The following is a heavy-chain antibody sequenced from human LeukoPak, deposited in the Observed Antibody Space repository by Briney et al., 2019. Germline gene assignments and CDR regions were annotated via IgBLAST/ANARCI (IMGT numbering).Heavy chain of an antibody. D-gene: IGHD2-21*02. CDR2: FDPEDGET. J-gene: IGHJ3*02. CDR3: ATDSLVVVTATPGAFDI. V-gene: IGHV1-24*01. Sequence: ASVKVSCKVSGYTLTELSMHWVRQAPGKGLEWMGGFDPEDGETIYAQKFQGRVTMTEDTSTDTAYMELSSLRSEDTAVYYCATDSLVVVTATPGAFDIWGQGTMVTVSS. CDR1: GYTLTELS.